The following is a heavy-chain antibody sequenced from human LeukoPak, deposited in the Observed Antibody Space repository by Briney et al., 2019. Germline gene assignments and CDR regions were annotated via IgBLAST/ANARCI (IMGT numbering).Heavy chain of an antibody. CDR2: IRSKAYGGTT. J-gene: IGHJ6*02. Sequence: GGSLRLSCTASGFTFDDYVMSWFRQAPGKGLDWVGFIRSKAYGGTTEYAASVEGRFTISRDDSKSIACLQMNSLKTEDTGVYYCTRSRGVCSSTSCQPYGMDVWGQGTTVTVSS. D-gene: IGHD2-2*01. CDR3: TRSRGVCSSTSCQPYGMDV. V-gene: IGHV3-49*03. CDR1: GFTFDDYV.